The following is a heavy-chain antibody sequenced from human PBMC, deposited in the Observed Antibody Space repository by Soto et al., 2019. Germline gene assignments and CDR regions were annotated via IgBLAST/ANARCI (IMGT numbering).Heavy chain of an antibody. Sequence: EVQLVESGGGLVQRGGSLRLSCAASGFTFGIYSMNWVRQAPGKGLEWISYINGSSSTMYYADSVKGRLIISRYNADNSVYLQMNSLRDADTAVYYCARGDRFRCSGDRCFSDGLFLSWGQGTLVTVSS. CDR3: ARGDRFRCSGDRCFSDGLFLS. J-gene: IGHJ5*02. CDR1: GFTFGIYS. V-gene: IGHV3-48*02. D-gene: IGHD2-15*01. CDR2: INGSSSTM.